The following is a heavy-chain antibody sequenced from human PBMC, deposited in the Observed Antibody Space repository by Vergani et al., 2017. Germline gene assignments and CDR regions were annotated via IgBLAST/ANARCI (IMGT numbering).Heavy chain of an antibody. CDR3: ARGITMIVVVTSEGSWFDT. CDR1: GGSISSGDYY. D-gene: IGHD3-22*01. V-gene: IGHV4-30-4*01. Sequence: QVQLQESGPGLVKPSQTLSLTCTVSGGSISSGDYYWSWIRQPPGKGLEWIGYIYYSGSTYYNPSLKSRVTISVDTSKNQFSLKLSSVTAADTAVYYCARGITMIVVVTSEGSWFDTWGQGTLVTVSS. CDR2: IYYSGST. J-gene: IGHJ5*02.